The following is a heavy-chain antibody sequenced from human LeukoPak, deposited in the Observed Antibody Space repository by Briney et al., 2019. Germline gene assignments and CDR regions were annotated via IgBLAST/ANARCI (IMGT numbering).Heavy chain of an antibody. CDR3: AMYGTVYYGALDY. V-gene: IGHV1-69*05. Sequence: SVKLSCKASGGTFSSSAVSWVRQAPGQGLEWVGRIIPIFGTTNYAQKFQGRVTVTTDESTSTAYMELISLTSEDTALYYCAMYGTVYYGALDYWGQGTLVTVSS. CDR2: IIPIFGTT. CDR1: GGTFSSSA. D-gene: IGHD3-3*01. J-gene: IGHJ4*02.